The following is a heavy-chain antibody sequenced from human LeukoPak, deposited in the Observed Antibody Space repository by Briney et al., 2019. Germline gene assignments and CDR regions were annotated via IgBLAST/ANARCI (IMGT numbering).Heavy chain of an antibody. CDR2: MNLNSGNT. V-gene: IGHV1-8*01. J-gene: IGHJ5*02. CDR3: ARADFGDYALDP. Sequence: ASVKVSCKASGYTFTSYDINWVRQATGQGLEWMGWMNLNSGNTGYAQRFQGRVTMTRNTSINTAYMELSSLRSEDTAVFYCARADFGDYALDPWGQGTQVTVSS. CDR1: GYTFTSYD. D-gene: IGHD4-17*01.